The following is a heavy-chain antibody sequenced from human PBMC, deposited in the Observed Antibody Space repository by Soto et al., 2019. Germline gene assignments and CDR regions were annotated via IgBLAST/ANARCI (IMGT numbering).Heavy chain of an antibody. CDR2: INPSGGST. V-gene: IGHV1-46*01. J-gene: IGHJ4*02. CDR1: GYTFTSYY. Sequence: QVQLVQSGAEVKKPGASVKVSCKASGYTFTSYYMHWVRQAPGQGLEWMGIINPSGGSTSYAQKYQGRVTMTRDTATSTVYMELSSLRSEDTAVYFCAAGGGYSYVVDYWGQGTLVTVSS. D-gene: IGHD5-18*01. CDR3: AAGGGYSYVVDY.